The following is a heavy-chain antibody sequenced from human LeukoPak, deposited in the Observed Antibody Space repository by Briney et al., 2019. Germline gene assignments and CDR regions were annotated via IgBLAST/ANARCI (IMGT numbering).Heavy chain of an antibody. CDR3: ARGPQKNGHSSGYPGYFDY. V-gene: IGHV3-11*06. CDR1: GGSINAYY. D-gene: IGHD3-22*01. Sequence: LTCTVSGGSINAYYWSWIRQPPGKGLEWVSSISISSSYIYYADSVKGRFTISRDNAKNSLYLQMNSLRAEDTAVYYCARGPQKNGHSSGYPGYFDYWGQGTLVTVSS. J-gene: IGHJ4*02. CDR2: ISISSSYI.